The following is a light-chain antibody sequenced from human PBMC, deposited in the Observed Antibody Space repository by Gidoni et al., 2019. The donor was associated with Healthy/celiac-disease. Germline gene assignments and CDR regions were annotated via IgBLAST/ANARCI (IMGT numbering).Light chain of an antibody. CDR3: QQDGSSSWT. V-gene: IGKV3-20*01. J-gene: IGKJ1*01. Sequence: EIVLTQSPGTLSLSPGDRATLSCSASQSVSSSYLAWYQQKPGQAPRLLIYGASSRATGIPDRFSGSWSGTDCTLTISRLEPEDFAVYDCQQDGSSSWTFGQGTKVESK. CDR2: GAS. CDR1: QSVSSSY.